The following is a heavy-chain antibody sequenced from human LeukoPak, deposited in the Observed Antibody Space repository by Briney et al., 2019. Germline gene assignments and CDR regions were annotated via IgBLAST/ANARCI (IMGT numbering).Heavy chain of an antibody. Sequence: ASVKVSCEASGGTFSSYAISWVRQAPGQGLEWMGGIIPIFGTADYAQKFQGRVTITADESTSTAYMELSSLRSEDTAVYYCALTPRYSSSWYGETRFDYWGQGTLVTVSS. CDR3: ALTPRYSSSWYGETRFDY. CDR2: IIPIFGTA. CDR1: GGTFSSYA. D-gene: IGHD6-13*01. J-gene: IGHJ4*02. V-gene: IGHV1-69*13.